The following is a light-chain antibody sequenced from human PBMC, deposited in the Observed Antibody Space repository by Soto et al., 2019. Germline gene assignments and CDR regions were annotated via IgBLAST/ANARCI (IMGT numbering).Light chain of an antibody. Sequence: EIGMTQSPATLSVSPGERATLSCRASQSVSSNLAWYQQKPGQAPRLLIYGASTRATGIPARVSGSESGTEFTLTSSRLQSEDFAVYYCQQYNNWPQTFVQGTKVEIK. CDR1: QSVSSN. J-gene: IGKJ1*01. CDR2: GAS. CDR3: QQYNNWPQT. V-gene: IGKV3-15*01.